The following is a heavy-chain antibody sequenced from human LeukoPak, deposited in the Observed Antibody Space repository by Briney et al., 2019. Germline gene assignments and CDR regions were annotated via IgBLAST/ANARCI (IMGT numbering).Heavy chain of an antibody. Sequence: ASVKVSCKASGYTFTGYYMHWVRQAPGQGLEWMGWINANSGGTNYAQKFQGRVTMTRDTSIGTAYMELSRLRSDDTAVYYCARGAAVAGTTPPYYYYGMDVWGQGTTVTVSS. CDR2: INANSGGT. D-gene: IGHD6-19*01. J-gene: IGHJ6*02. CDR3: ARGAAVAGTTPPYYYYGMDV. V-gene: IGHV1-2*02. CDR1: GYTFTGYY.